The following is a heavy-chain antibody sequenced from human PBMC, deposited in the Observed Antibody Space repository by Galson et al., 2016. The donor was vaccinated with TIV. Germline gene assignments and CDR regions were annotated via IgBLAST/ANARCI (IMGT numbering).Heavy chain of an antibody. CDR1: GYTFTNYG. J-gene: IGHJ5*02. D-gene: IGHD1-1*01. Sequence: SVKVSCKASGYTFTNYGMSWVRQAPGQGPEWMGWIRTSNGDTNRAQKFQERVTLTRDTSTTTAYMELVRLRFDDTAVYYCARDWDGSVNWFDPWGQGTLVTVSS. CDR3: ARDWDGSVNWFDP. CDR2: IRTSNGDT. V-gene: IGHV1-18*01.